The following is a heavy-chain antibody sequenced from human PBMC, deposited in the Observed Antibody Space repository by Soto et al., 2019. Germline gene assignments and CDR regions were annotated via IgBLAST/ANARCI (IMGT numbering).Heavy chain of an antibody. CDR2: ISGSGGST. D-gene: IGHD1-20*01. J-gene: IGHJ4*02. Sequence: EVQLLESGGGLVQPGGSLRLSCAASGFTFSSYAMSWVRQAPGKGLEWVSAISGSGGSTYYADSVKGRFTISRDNSKNTLYLQMNSLRAEDTAVYYCAKEAHTGITGMTRGNGGCFDYWGQGTLVTVSS. V-gene: IGHV3-23*01. CDR3: AKEAHTGITGMTRGNGGCFDY. CDR1: GFTFSSYA.